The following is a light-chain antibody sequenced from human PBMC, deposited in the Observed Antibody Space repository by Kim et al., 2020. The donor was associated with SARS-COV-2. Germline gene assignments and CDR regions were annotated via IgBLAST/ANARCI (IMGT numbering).Light chain of an antibody. V-gene: IGLV3-21*04. J-gene: IGLJ2*01. CDR1: NIGSKS. Sequence: SYELTQPPSVSVAPGKTARITCGGNNIGSKSVHWYQQKPGQAPVLVIYYDSDRPSGIPERFSGSNSGNTATLTTSRVEAGDEADYYCQVWDSGVVFGGGT. CDR2: YDS. CDR3: QVWDSGVV.